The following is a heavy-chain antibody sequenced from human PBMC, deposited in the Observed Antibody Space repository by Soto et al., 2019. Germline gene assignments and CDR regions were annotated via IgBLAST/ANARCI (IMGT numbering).Heavy chain of an antibody. D-gene: IGHD2-8*02. J-gene: IGHJ3*02. CDR1: GGSISSGGYS. CDR3: ARDGGSTGAFDI. V-gene: IGHV4-30-2*01. CDR2: IYHSGST. Sequence: SETLSLTCAVSGGSISSGGYSWSWIRQPPGKGLEWIGYIYHSGSTYYNPSLKSRVTISVDRSKNQFSLKLSSVTAADTAVYYCARDGGSTGAFDIWGQGTMVTVSS.